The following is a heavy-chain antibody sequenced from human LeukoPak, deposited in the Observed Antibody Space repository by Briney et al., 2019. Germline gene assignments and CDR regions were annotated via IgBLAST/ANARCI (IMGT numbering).Heavy chain of an antibody. CDR3: ARDKYYYYGSGSYDDTFDY. V-gene: IGHV1-18*04. D-gene: IGHD3-10*01. Sequence: ASVKVSCKASGYTFTSYGISWVRQAPGQGLEWMGWISAYNGNTNYAQKLQGRVTMTTDTSTSTAYMELRSLRSDDTAVYYRARDKYYYYGSGSYDDTFDYWGQGTLVTVSS. CDR2: ISAYNGNT. CDR1: GYTFTSYG. J-gene: IGHJ4*02.